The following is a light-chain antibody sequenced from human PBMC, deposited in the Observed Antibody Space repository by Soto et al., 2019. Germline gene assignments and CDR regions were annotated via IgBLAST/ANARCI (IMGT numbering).Light chain of an antibody. CDR2: DAS. Sequence: DIQMTQSPSTLSAFVGDRVNITCRASQSISNCLAWYQQRPGKAPQLLIYDASSVEGGGPSRFSGSESGTEFTLTISSLQPGDFATYYCQHYYTYSPTIGQGTKVEVK. CDR3: QHYYTYSPT. CDR1: QSISNC. J-gene: IGKJ1*01. V-gene: IGKV1-5*01.